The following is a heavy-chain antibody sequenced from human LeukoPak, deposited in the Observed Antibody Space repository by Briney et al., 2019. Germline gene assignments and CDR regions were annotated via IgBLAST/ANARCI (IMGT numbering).Heavy chain of an antibody. J-gene: IGHJ3*02. D-gene: IGHD2-8*01. CDR1: RFTFSSYE. Sequence: SGGSLRLSCAASRFTFSSYEMNWVRQAPGKGLEWVSYISGSGIKHYADSVKGRFTISRDNAKNSLYLQMNSLTVEDTAVYYCAREDTGVAFDIWGQGTTVTV. V-gene: IGHV3-48*03. CDR2: ISGSGIK. CDR3: AREDTGVAFDI.